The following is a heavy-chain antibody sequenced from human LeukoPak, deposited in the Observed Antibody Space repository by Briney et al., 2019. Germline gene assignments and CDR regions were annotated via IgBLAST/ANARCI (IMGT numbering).Heavy chain of an antibody. J-gene: IGHJ4*02. Sequence: SETLSLTCTVSGGSINNYYWSWIRQSAGKGLEWIGRIHTSGSTNYNPSLKSRVTMSVDTSKNQFSLKLSSVTAADTAVYYCARDQYYYDSSGYYRIDYWGQGTLVTVSS. CDR2: IHTSGST. CDR1: GGSINNYY. D-gene: IGHD3-22*01. V-gene: IGHV4-4*07. CDR3: ARDQYYYDSSGYYRIDY.